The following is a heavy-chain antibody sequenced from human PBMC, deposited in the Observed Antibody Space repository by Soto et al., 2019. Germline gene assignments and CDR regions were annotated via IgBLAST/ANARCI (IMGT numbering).Heavy chain of an antibody. Sequence: SETLSLTCTVSGGSISSGDYYWSWIRQPPGKGLEWIGYIYYSGSTYYNPSLKSRVTISVDTSKNQFSLKLSSVTAADTAVYYCARRYLRLGYCISTSCYGLGRYGMDVWGQGTTVTVS. CDR1: GGSISSGDYY. CDR3: ARRYLRLGYCISTSCYGLGRYGMDV. J-gene: IGHJ6*02. V-gene: IGHV4-30-4*01. CDR2: IYYSGST. D-gene: IGHD2-2*01.